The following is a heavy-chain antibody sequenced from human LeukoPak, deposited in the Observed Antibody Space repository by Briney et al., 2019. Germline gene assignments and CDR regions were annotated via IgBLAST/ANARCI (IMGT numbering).Heavy chain of an antibody. V-gene: IGHV3-7*01. CDR1: GFTFSSYW. D-gene: IGHD6-19*01. Sequence: GSLRLSCAASGFTFSSYWMSWVRQAPGKGLEWVANIKQDGSEKSYVDSVKGRFTISRDNTKNSLYLQMNSLRAEDTAVYFCAREWAGPSFDYWGQGTLVTVPS. CDR2: IKQDGSEK. J-gene: IGHJ4*02. CDR3: AREWAGPSFDY.